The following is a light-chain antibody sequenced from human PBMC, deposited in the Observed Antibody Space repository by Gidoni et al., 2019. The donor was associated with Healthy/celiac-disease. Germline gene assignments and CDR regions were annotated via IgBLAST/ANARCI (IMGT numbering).Light chain of an antibody. CDR3: QQYNSYSLLT. CDR2: KAS. CDR1: QSSSSW. Sequence: DSQMTQSPATLSASVGDRVTITCRASQSSSSWMAWYPQKPGKAPKLLIYKASRVESGVPSRFSGSGSGTEFTLTISSLPPDDFATYYCQQYNSYSLLTFGGGTKVEIK. J-gene: IGKJ4*01. V-gene: IGKV1-5*03.